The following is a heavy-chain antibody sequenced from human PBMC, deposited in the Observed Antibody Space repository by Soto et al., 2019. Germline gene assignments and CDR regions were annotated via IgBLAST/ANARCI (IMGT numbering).Heavy chain of an antibody. CDR1: GGTFSSSA. D-gene: IGHD3-22*01. V-gene: IGHV1-69*13. Sequence: SVKVSCRASGGTFSSSATSWVRKAPGQGREWMGGIIPIFGTATYAQKLQGRVTITAAESTITAYLDLISLRSEDTAVYYCAREVVIPPRGFAPGGQGTLVTVSS. J-gene: IGHJ5*02. CDR2: IIPIFGTA. CDR3: AREVVIPPRGFAP.